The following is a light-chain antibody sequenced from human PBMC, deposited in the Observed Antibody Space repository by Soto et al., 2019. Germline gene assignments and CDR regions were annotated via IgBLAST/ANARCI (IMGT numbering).Light chain of an antibody. CDR1: QSVSSN. V-gene: IGKV3-15*01. CDR3: QQYNNWAPYT. Sequence: EIVMTQSPATLSVSPGERATLSCRASQSVSSNLAWYQQKPGQAPRLLIYGASTRATGIPARFSGSGSGTEFTLTNSSLQAEDFAVYYCQQYNNWAPYTFGQGTTLEIK. CDR2: GAS. J-gene: IGKJ2*01.